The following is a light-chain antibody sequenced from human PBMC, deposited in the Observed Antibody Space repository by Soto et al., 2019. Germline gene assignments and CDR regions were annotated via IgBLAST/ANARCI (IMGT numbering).Light chain of an antibody. J-gene: IGKJ1*01. CDR1: QSIATY. V-gene: IGKV1-39*01. CDR3: QQTYSDTWT. Sequence: DIQMTQSPSSLSASVGDRVTITCRASQSIATYVNWYQQKPGRAPELLISAASTLQSGVPSRFSASGSGTDFTLTISSLQPEDFASYYCQQTYSDTWTFGQGTKVDIK. CDR2: AAS.